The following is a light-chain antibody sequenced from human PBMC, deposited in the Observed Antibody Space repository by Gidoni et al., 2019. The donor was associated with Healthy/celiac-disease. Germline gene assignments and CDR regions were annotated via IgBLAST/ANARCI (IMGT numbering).Light chain of an antibody. CDR2: AAS. V-gene: IGKV1-8*01. J-gene: IGKJ2*01. Sequence: IRMTQSPSSFSASTGDRVTITCRASQGISSYLAWYQQKPGKAPKLLIYAASTLQSGVPSRFSGSGSGTDFTLTISCLQSEDFATYYCQQYYSYPYTFGQGTKLEIK. CDR3: QQYYSYPYT. CDR1: QGISSY.